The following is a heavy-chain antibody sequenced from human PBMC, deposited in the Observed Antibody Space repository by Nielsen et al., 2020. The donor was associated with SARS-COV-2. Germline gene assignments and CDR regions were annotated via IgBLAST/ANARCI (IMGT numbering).Heavy chain of an antibody. CDR1: GYPFINYG. CDR3: ASCKGDGKYFDCEGFDY. V-gene: IGHV1-8*02. D-gene: IGHD3-9*01. J-gene: IGHJ4*02. Sequence: ASVKVSCKASGYPFINYGFTWVRQAPGRGLEWMGWMNPNSGNTGYAQKFQGRVTMTRSTSTSTAYMELHSLGSEDTAVYYCASCKGDGKYFDCEGFDYWGQGTLVTVSS. CDR2: MNPNSGNT.